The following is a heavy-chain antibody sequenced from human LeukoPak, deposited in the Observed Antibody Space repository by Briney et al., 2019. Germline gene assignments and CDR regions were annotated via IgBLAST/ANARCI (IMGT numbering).Heavy chain of an antibody. V-gene: IGHV1-8*01. D-gene: IGHD3-9*01. CDR3: AREGIYDILTGSNDALDI. Sequence: ASVKVSCKASGYTFTSYDINWVRQATGQGLEWMGWMNPNSGNTGYAQKFQGRVTMTRNTSISTAYMELSSLRSEDTAVYYCAREGIYDILTGSNDALDIWGQGTMVTVSS. J-gene: IGHJ3*02. CDR1: GYTFTSYD. CDR2: MNPNSGNT.